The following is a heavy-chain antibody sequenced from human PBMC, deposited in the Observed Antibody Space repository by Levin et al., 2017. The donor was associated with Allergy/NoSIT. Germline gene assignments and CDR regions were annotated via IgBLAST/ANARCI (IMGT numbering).Heavy chain of an antibody. CDR2: IYYSGST. CDR3: ARAGVGVGATNYYYYGMDV. J-gene: IGHJ6*02. D-gene: IGHD1-26*01. Sequence: SETLSLTCTVSGGSISSGGYYWSWIRQHPGKGLEWIGYIYYSGSTYYNPSLKSRVTISVDTSKNQFSLKLSSVTAADTAVYYCARAGVGVGATNYYYYGMDVWGQGTTVTVSS. CDR1: GGSISSGGYY. V-gene: IGHV4-31*03.